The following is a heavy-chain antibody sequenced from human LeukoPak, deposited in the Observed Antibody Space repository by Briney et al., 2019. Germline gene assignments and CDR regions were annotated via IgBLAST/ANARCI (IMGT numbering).Heavy chain of an antibody. D-gene: IGHD3-16*01. Sequence: GGSLRLSCAASGFTFDDYAMHWVRQAPGKGLEWVSGISWNSGSIGYADSVKGRFTISRDNAKNSLYLQMNSLRAEDTALYYCAKGLGDVWGQGTTVTVSS. CDR1: GFTFDDYA. J-gene: IGHJ6*02. CDR2: ISWNSGSI. V-gene: IGHV3-9*01. CDR3: AKGLGDV.